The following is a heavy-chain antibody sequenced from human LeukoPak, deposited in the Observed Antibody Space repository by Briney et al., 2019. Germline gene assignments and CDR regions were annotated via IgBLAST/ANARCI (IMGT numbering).Heavy chain of an antibody. CDR2: INPNSGGT. J-gene: IGHJ4*02. CDR3: ARTYSSSWYDY. Sequence: ASVKVSCKASGYTSTGYYMHWVRQAPGQGLEWMGWINPNSGGTNYAQKFQGWVTMTRDTSISTAYMELSRLRSDDTAVYYCARTYSSSWYDYWGQGTLVTVSS. V-gene: IGHV1-2*04. CDR1: GYTSTGYY. D-gene: IGHD6-13*01.